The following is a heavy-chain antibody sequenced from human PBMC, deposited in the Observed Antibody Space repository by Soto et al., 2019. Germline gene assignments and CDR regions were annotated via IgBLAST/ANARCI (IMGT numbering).Heavy chain of an antibody. CDR1: GGSISSYY. V-gene: IGHV4-4*07. D-gene: IGHD2-2*01. CDR3: ARVISSRDEYFDY. J-gene: IGHJ4*02. Sequence: TSETLSLTCTVSGGSISSYYWSWIRQPAGKGLEWIGRIHTSGTTNYNPSLKSRVTMSVDKPKNQFSLNLTSVTAADTAVYYCARVISSRDEYFDYWGQGTVVTVSS. CDR2: IHTSGTT.